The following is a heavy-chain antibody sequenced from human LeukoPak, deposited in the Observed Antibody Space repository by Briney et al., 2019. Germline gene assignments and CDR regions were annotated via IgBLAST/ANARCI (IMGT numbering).Heavy chain of an antibody. CDR1: GFIFSNHY. D-gene: IGHD3-10*01. CDR3: VLMVWG. CDR2: INNDGSIT. V-gene: IGHV3-74*01. J-gene: IGHJ4*02. Sequence: PGGSLRLSCAVSGFIFSNHYMHWVRQAPGKGLVWVSRINNDGSITNYADSVKGRFTISRDNAKNTRYLQMNSLRAEDTAVYYCVLMVWGGGQGTLVTVSS.